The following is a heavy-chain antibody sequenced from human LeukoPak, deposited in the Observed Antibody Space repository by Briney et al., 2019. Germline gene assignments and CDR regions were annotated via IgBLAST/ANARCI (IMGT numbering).Heavy chain of an antibody. V-gene: IGHV3-23*01. Sequence: GGSLRLSCAASGFTLTSYAMSWVRQAPGKGLEWVSAISGSGGNTYYADSVKGRFTISRDNSKNTLYLQMNSLRAEDTAVYYCATTVLDYYESSGYYYFDYWGQGTLVTVSS. CDR2: ISGSGGNT. D-gene: IGHD3-22*01. J-gene: IGHJ4*02. CDR1: GFTLTSYA. CDR3: ATTVLDYYESSGYYYFDY.